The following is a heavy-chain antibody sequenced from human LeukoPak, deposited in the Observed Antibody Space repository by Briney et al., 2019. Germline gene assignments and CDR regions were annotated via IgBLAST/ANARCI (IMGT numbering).Heavy chain of an antibody. J-gene: IGHJ4*02. CDR3: ARAYYYDSSGYPVDY. V-gene: IGHV1-2*02. CDR2: INPNSGGT. CDR1: GYTFTGYY. D-gene: IGHD3-22*01. Sequence: ASVKVSCKASGYTFTGYYMHCVRQAPGQGLEWMGWINPNSGGTNYAQKFQGRVTMTRDTSISTAYMELSRPRSDDTAVYYCARAYYYDSSGYPVDYWGQGTLVTVSS.